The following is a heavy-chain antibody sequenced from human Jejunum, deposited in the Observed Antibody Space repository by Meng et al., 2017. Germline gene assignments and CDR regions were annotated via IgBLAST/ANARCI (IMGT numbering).Heavy chain of an antibody. Sequence: GSLRLSCTVSGGSISSDYWSWVRQPPGKGLEWIGYIYYNGDTKYNPSLKSRVTTSVDTSKNQFSLQLSSVTAADTAVYYCARDIWEKKSNNWYFYGMDVWGQGTTVTGAS. CDR1: GGSISSDY. J-gene: IGHJ6*02. CDR3: ARDIWEKKSNNWYFYGMDV. D-gene: IGHD2/OR15-2a*01. V-gene: IGHV4-59*01. CDR2: IYYNGDT.